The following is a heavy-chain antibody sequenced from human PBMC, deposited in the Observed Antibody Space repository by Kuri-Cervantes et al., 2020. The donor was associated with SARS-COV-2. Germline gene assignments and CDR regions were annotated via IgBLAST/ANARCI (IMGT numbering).Heavy chain of an antibody. CDR1: GFTFSSYA. Sequence: GGSLRLSCAASGFTFSSYAMHWVRQAPGKGLEWVAVISYDGSNKYYADSVKGRFTISRDNSKSTLYLQMNSLRAEDTAVYYCAREEDGYYYYYAMDVWGQGTTVTVSS. CDR2: ISYDGSNK. V-gene: IGHV3-30-3*01. D-gene: IGHD5-24*01. J-gene: IGHJ6*02. CDR3: AREEDGYYYYYAMDV.